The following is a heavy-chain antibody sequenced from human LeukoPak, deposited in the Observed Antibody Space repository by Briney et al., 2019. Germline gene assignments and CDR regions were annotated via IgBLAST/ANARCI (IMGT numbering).Heavy chain of an antibody. CDR3: AKDKDTPATAQPQRGYFES. Sequence: PGGSLRLSCVVSGFSFGSEAMSWVRQAPGRGLEWVSSISPGGGTTYYADSVKGRFTISRDNSKNTLSLQMNSLRVEDTAVYFCAKDKDTPATAQPQRGYFESWGQGTLVTVSS. D-gene: IGHD2-15*01. CDR1: GFSFGSEA. V-gene: IGHV3-23*01. CDR2: ISPGGGTT. J-gene: IGHJ4*02.